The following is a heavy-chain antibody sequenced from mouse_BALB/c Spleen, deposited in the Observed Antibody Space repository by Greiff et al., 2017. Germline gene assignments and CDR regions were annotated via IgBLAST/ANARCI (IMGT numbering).Heavy chain of an antibody. V-gene: IGHV5-17*02. J-gene: IGHJ3*01. CDR2: ISSGSSTI. Sequence: EVMLVESGGGLVQPGGSRKLSCAASGFTFSSFGMHWVRQAPEKGLEWVAYISSGSSTIYYADTVKGRFTISRDNPKNTLFLQMTSLRSEDTAMYYCARLDGSSPFAYWGQGTLVTVSA. CDR1: GFTFSSFG. CDR3: ARLDGSSPFAY. D-gene: IGHD1-1*01.